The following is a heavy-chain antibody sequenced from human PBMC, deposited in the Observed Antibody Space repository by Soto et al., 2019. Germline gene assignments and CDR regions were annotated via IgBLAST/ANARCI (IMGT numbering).Heavy chain of an antibody. Sequence: GGSLRLSCAASGFTFSSYAMSWVRQAPGKGLEWVSAISGGGGSTYYADSVKGRFTIPRDNSKNTLYLQMNSLRAEDTAVYYCARDGYVVVPAANYYYYYYLDVWGKGTTVTVSS. J-gene: IGHJ6*03. CDR2: ISGGGGST. CDR3: ARDGYVVVPAANYYYYYYLDV. D-gene: IGHD2-2*01. V-gene: IGHV3-23*01. CDR1: GFTFSSYA.